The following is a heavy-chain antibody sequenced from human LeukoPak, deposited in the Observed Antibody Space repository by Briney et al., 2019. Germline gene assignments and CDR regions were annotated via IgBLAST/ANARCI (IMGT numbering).Heavy chain of an antibody. D-gene: IGHD6-19*01. CDR1: GYTFTSYG. V-gene: IGHV1-18*01. CDR2: ISAYNGNT. CDR3: ARSRVPDPIAVAGYSFDP. J-gene: IGHJ5*02. Sequence: ASVKVSCKASGYTFTSYGISWVRQAPGQGLEWMGWISAYNGNTNYAQKLQGRVTMTTDTSTNTAYMELRSLRSDDTAVYYCARSRVPDPIAVAGYSFDPWGQGTLVTVSS.